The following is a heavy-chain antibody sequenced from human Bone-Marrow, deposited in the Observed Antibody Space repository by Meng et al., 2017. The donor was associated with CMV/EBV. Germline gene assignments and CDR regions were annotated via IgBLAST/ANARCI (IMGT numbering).Heavy chain of an antibody. Sequence: RKEPGDGLEWVSSISSSSSYIDYADSVKGRFTISRDNAKNSLYLQMNSLRAEDTAVYYCAKDGWSQYDSSGYYHHAPDYYYYYGMDVWGQGTTVTVSS. CDR2: ISSSSSYI. D-gene: IGHD3-22*01. V-gene: IGHV3-21*04. CDR3: AKDGWSQYDSSGYYHHAPDYYYYYGMDV. J-gene: IGHJ6*02.